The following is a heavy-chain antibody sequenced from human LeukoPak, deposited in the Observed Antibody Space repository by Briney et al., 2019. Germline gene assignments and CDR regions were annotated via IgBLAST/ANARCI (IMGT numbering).Heavy chain of an antibody. Sequence: PGGSLRLSCAASGFSFSNYAMSWVRQAPGKGLEWVSAISGNGFSAYYADSVKGRFTISRGTSKNTLYLQMNSLRAEDTAVYYCAKSRMFGIFRGDAAFDIWGQGTMVTVSS. CDR1: GFSFSNYA. CDR3: AKSRMFGIFRGDAAFDI. J-gene: IGHJ3*02. D-gene: IGHD3-10*02. V-gene: IGHV3-23*01. CDR2: ISGNGFSA.